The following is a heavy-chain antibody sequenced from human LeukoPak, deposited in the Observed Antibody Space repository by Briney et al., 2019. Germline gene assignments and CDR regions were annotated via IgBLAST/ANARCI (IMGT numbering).Heavy chain of an antibody. V-gene: IGHV4-39*07. CDR2: IYYSGST. CDR1: GGSISSSSYY. D-gene: IGHD3-10*01. J-gene: IGHJ5*02. CDR3: ARDRDRSGVSVGLWFGEERWFDP. Sequence: SETLSLTCTVSGGSISSSSYYWGWIRQPPGKGLEWIGSIYYSGSTYYNPSLKSRVTISVDTSKNQFSLKLSSVTAADTAVYYCARDRDRSGVSVGLWFGEERWFDPWGQGTLVTVSS.